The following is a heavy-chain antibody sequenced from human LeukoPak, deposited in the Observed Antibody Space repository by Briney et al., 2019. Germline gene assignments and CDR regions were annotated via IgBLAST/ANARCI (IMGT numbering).Heavy chain of an antibody. CDR3: TTDINKQDPTLLLWFGELLGY. Sequence: PGGSLRLSCAASGFTFSNAWMSWVRQAPGKGLEWVGRIKSKTDGGTTDYAAPEKGRFTISRDDSKNTLYLQMNSLKTEDTAVYYCTTDINKQDPTLLLWFGELLGYWGQGTLVTVSS. D-gene: IGHD3-10*01. V-gene: IGHV3-15*01. CDR2: IKSKTDGGTT. CDR1: GFTFSNAW. J-gene: IGHJ4*02.